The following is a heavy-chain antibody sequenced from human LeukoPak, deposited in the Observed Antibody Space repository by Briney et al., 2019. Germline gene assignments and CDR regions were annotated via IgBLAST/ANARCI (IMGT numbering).Heavy chain of an antibody. J-gene: IGHJ4*02. CDR1: GFTFSSHA. D-gene: IGHD2-15*01. CDR3: ARDNCSGGSCFDY. Sequence: PGGSLRLSCAASGFTFSSHAMGWVRQAPGKGLEWVSSITGSGGSTYYGDSVKGRFTIARDNSKNTLYLQMNSLRAEDTAVYYCARDNCSGGSCFDYWGQGTLVTVSS. V-gene: IGHV3-23*01. CDR2: ITGSGGST.